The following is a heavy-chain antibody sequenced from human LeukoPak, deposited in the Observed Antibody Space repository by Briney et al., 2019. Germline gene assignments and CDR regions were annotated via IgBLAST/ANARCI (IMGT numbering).Heavy chain of an antibody. Sequence: GGSLRLSCAASGFTFSSYWMSWVRQAPGKGLEWVANIKQDGSEKYYVDSVKGRFTISRDNAKNSLYLQMNSLRAEDTAVYYCARDGCSSTSCLVYYYYGMDVWGQGTTVTVSS. V-gene: IGHV3-7*01. D-gene: IGHD2-2*01. J-gene: IGHJ6*02. CDR3: ARDGCSSTSCLVYYYYGMDV. CDR2: IKQDGSEK. CDR1: GFTFSSYW.